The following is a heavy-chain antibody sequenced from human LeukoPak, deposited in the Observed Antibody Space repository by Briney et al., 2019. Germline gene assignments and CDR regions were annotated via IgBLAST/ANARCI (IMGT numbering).Heavy chain of an antibody. CDR3: AGTPWFGELTLDY. Sequence: SVKVSCKASGFTFTSSTIQWVRQARGQRLEWIGWIVVGSGNTNYAQKFQERVIITRDMSTTTVYMGLSSLRSEDTAVCYCAGTPWFGELTLDYWGQGTLVTVSS. CDR2: IVVGSGNT. J-gene: IGHJ4*02. V-gene: IGHV1-58*02. CDR1: GFTFTSST. D-gene: IGHD3-10*01.